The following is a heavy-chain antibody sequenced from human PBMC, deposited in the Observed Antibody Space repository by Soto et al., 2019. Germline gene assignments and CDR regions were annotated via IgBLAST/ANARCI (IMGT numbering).Heavy chain of an antibody. V-gene: IGHV3-23*01. Sequence: PAGSLRLSCAASGFTFSSYAMSWVRQAPGKGLEWVSAISGSGGSTYYADSVKGRFTISRDNSKNTLYLQMNSLRAEDTAVYYCAKHKRSSSSENDYWGQGTLVTVSS. CDR2: ISGSGGST. CDR3: AKHKRSSSSENDY. D-gene: IGHD6-6*01. CDR1: GFTFSSYA. J-gene: IGHJ4*02.